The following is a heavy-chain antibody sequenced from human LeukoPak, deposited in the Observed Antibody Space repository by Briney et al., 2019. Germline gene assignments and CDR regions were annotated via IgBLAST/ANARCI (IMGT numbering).Heavy chain of an antibody. V-gene: IGHV3-49*04. CDR2: IRDRSHGGTT. CDR3: AGGYYYGSSYYDGDY. D-gene: IGHD3-22*01. J-gene: IGHJ4*02. Sequence: TGGSLRLSCTASGFTFGDYTMTWVRQAPGKGLEWVGFIRDRSHGGTTAYAASVQGRFTISRDDSKNIAYLHMNSLKTDDTAVYYCAGGYYYGSSYYDGDYWGRGTLLTVSS. CDR1: GFTFGDYT.